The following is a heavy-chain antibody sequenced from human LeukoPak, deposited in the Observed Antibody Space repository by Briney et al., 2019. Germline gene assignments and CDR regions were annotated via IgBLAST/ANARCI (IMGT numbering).Heavy chain of an antibody. CDR1: GYTFTTYF. J-gene: IGHJ5*02. Sequence: ASVKVSCKASGYTFTTYFIHWVRQAPGQGLEWMGIINTRGGSTSYTQSFQGRLTMTSDTSTSTVYMELSSLRSDDTAVYYCARDHGSRYDLNIRTGFDPWGQGTLVTVPS. V-gene: IGHV1-46*01. D-gene: IGHD5-12*01. CDR3: ARDHGSRYDLNIRTGFDP. CDR2: INTRGGST.